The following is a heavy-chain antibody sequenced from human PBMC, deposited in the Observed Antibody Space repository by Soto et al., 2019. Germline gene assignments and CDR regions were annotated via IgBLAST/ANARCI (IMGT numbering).Heavy chain of an antibody. J-gene: IGHJ5*02. CDR1: GYVLICHF. CDR2: INAYNGNT. V-gene: IGHV1-18*04. Sequence: SVDVTCKACGYVLICHFIHWMRQAPGQGLEWMGWINAYNGNTGYAQKLQGRVTMTTDTSTSTAYMELRSLRSDDTAVYYCARATVRYDFWSGYNWFDPWGQGTLVTVSS. CDR3: ARATVRYDFWSGYNWFDP. D-gene: IGHD3-3*01.